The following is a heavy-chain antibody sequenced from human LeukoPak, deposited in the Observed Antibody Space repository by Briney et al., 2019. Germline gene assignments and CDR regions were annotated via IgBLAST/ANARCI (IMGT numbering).Heavy chain of an antibody. Sequence: SQTLSLTCAISGDSVSSNSAAWNWIRQSPSRGLEWLGRTYYRSKWYNDYAVSVKSRITINPDTSKNQFSLQLNSVTPEDTAVYYCARDHCSSTSCYWDDVSWFDPWGQGTLVTVSS. CDR1: GDSVSSNSAA. CDR3: ARDHCSSTSCYWDDVSWFDP. D-gene: IGHD2-2*01. J-gene: IGHJ5*02. CDR2: TYYRSKWYN. V-gene: IGHV6-1*01.